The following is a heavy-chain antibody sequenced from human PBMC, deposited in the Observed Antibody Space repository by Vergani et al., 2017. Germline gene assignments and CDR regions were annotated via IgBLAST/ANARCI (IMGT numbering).Heavy chain of an antibody. V-gene: IGHV4-34*01. J-gene: IGHJ4*02. Sequence: QVQLQQWGAGLLKPSETLSLTCAVYGGSFSGYYWSWIRQPPGKGLEWIGEINHSGSTNYNPSLKSRVTISVDTSKNQFSLKLSSVTAADTAVYYCARGSRYFDWLFVYWGQGTLVTVSS. CDR1: GGSFSGYY. CDR3: ARGSRYFDWLFVY. D-gene: IGHD3-9*01. CDR2: INHSGST.